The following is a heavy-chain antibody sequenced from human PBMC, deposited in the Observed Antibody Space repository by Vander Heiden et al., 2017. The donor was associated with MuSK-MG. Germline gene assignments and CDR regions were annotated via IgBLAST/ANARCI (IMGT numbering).Heavy chain of an antibody. V-gene: IGHV3-33*01. CDR1: GFTFSGYG. J-gene: IGHJ4*02. CDR2: IWYEGSNK. Sequence: QVQLVESGGGVVQLGRSLRLYCAASGFTFSGYGMHWVRQAPGKGLEWVAVIWYEGSNKYYADSVKGRFPISRDNSKNTLYLQMNSLRAEDTAVYYCAREFAAAGTKGGFDYWGQGTLVTVSS. CDR3: AREFAAAGTKGGFDY. D-gene: IGHD6-13*01.